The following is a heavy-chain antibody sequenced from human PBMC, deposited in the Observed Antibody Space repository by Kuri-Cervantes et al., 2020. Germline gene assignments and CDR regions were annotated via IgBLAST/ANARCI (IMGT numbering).Heavy chain of an antibody. Sequence: GESLKISCAASGITFSNYGMHWVRQAPGKGLEWVGRIKSKTDGGTTDYAAPVKGRFTISRDDSKNTLYLQMNSLKTEDTAVYYCTTVIDIVVVPAAMRGYWYFDLWGRGTLVTVSS. CDR1: GITFSNYG. CDR3: TTVIDIVVVPAAMRGYWYFDL. V-gene: IGHV3-15*01. CDR2: IKSKTDGGTT. J-gene: IGHJ2*01. D-gene: IGHD2-2*01.